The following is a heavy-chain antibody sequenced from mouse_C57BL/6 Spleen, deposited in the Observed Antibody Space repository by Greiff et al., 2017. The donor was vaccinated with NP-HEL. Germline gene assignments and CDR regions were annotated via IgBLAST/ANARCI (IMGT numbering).Heavy chain of an antibody. J-gene: IGHJ4*01. D-gene: IGHD1-1*01. V-gene: IGHV1-64*01. CDR1: GYTFTSYW. CDR2: IHPNSGST. CDR3: ARGTTVVATGNAMDY. Sequence: QVQLQQPGAELVKPGASVKLSCKASGYTFTSYWMHWVKQRPGQGLEWIGMIHPNSGSTNYNEKFKSKATLTVDKSSSTAYMQLSSLTSEDPEVYYCARGTTVVATGNAMDYWGQGTSVTVSS.